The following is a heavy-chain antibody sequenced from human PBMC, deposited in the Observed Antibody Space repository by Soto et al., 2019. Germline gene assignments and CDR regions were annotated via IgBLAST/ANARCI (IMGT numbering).Heavy chain of an antibody. V-gene: IGHV4-39*01. CDR3: ARHSYSTGYPNWFDP. CDR1: GGSISSSSYY. J-gene: IGHJ5*02. Sequence: QLQLQESDPGLVKPSETLSLTCTVSGGSISSSSYYWGWIRQPPGKGLEWIGSIYYSGSTYYNPSLKSRVTISVDTSKNQFSLKLSSVTAADTAVYYCARHSYSTGYPNWFDPWGQGTLVTVSS. CDR2: IYYSGST. D-gene: IGHD3-22*01.